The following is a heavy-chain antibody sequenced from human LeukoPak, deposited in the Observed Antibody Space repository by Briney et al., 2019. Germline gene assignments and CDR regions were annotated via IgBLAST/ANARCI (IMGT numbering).Heavy chain of an antibody. CDR2: IYTSGST. CDR1: GGSISSYY. D-gene: IGHD4-23*01. J-gene: IGHJ4*02. V-gene: IGHV4-4*07. Sequence: SETLSLTCTVSGGSISSYYWSWIRQPAGKGLEWIGRIYTSGSTNYSPSLKSRVTMSVDTSKNQFSLKLSSVTAADTAVYYCAREGGNSRGYYFDYWGQGTLVTVSS. CDR3: AREGGNSRGYYFDY.